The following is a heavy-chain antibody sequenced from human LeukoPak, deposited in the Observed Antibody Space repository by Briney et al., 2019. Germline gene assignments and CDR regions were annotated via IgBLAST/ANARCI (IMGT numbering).Heavy chain of an antibody. CDR3: AKYQSSVAGYGDAFDI. V-gene: IGHV3-9*01. Sequence: QPGRSLRLSCAASGFTFDDYAMHWVRQAPGKGLECVSGISWNSGSIGYADSVKGRFTISRDNAKNSLYLQMNSLRAEDTALYYCAKYQSSVAGYGDAFDIWGQGTMVTVSS. J-gene: IGHJ3*02. D-gene: IGHD6-19*01. CDR2: ISWNSGSI. CDR1: GFTFDDYA.